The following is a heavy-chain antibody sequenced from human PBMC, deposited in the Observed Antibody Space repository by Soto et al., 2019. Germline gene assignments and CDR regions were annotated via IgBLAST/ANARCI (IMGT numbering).Heavy chain of an antibody. CDR3: ARDPIPVPMYYFDY. CDR1: GFTFSSYA. Sequence: PGGSLRLSCAASGFTFSSYAMHWVRQAPGKGLEWVSSISGSSSYIYYADSVKGRFTISRDNAKNSLSLQMNSLRAEDTAVYFCARDPIPVPMYYFDYWGQGFLVTVSS. CDR2: ISGSSSYI. J-gene: IGHJ4*02. D-gene: IGHD6-19*01. V-gene: IGHV3-21*01.